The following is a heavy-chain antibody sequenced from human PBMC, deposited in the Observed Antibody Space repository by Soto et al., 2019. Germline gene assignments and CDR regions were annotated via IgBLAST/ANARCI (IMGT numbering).Heavy chain of an antibody. Sequence: ASVKVSCKASGYTFTSYAMHWVRQAPGQRLEWMGWINAGNGNTKYSQKFQGRVTITRDTSASTAYMELSSLRSEDTAVYYCARDHWQWLVGFDPWGQGTLVTVSS. CDR3: ARDHWQWLVGFDP. J-gene: IGHJ5*02. CDR1: GYTFTSYA. D-gene: IGHD6-19*01. V-gene: IGHV1-3*01. CDR2: INAGNGNT.